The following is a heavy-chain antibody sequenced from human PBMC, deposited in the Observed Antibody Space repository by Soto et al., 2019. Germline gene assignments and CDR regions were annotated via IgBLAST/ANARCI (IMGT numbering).Heavy chain of an antibody. Sequence: PSETLSLTCTVSGGSISTYYWSWIRQPPGKGLEWIGYVYYSGNTNYNPSLRSRVTISEDTSKNQFSLKLDSVTAADTAVYYCGRDSSYVVPVADSPGRNYYYFYMDVWGKGTTVTVSS. CDR2: VYYSGNT. V-gene: IGHV4-59*01. J-gene: IGHJ6*03. CDR1: GGSISTYY. D-gene: IGHD2-2*01. CDR3: GRDSSYVVPVADSPGRNYYYFYMDV.